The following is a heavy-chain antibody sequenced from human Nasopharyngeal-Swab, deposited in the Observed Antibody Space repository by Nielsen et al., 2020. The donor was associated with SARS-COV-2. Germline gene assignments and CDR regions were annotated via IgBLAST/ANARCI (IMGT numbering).Heavy chain of an antibody. CDR2: ISGSGGST. Sequence: GGSLRLSCAASGFTFRNHGMHWVRQAPGKGLEWVSAISGSGGSTYYADSVKGRFTISRDNSKNTLYLQMNSLRAEDTAVYYCAKVVFSDYVWGSYRYPFDYWGQGTLVTVSS. J-gene: IGHJ4*02. CDR3: AKVVFSDYVWGSYRYPFDY. D-gene: IGHD3-16*02. V-gene: IGHV3-23*01. CDR1: GFTFRNHG.